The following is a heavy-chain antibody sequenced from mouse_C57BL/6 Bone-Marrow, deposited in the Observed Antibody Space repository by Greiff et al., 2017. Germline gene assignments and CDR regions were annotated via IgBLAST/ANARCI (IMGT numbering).Heavy chain of an antibody. Sequence: VQLQQPGAELVRPGSSVKLSCKASGYTFTSYWMDWVKQRPGQGLEWIGNIYPSDSETHYNQKFKDKATLTVDKSSSTAYMQLSSLTSEDSAVYYGARRRAYYSNYDAVDYWGQGNAVTVSS. J-gene: IGHJ4*01. D-gene: IGHD2-5*01. CDR2: IYPSDSET. CDR3: ARRRAYYSNYDAVDY. V-gene: IGHV1-61*01. CDR1: GYTFTSYW.